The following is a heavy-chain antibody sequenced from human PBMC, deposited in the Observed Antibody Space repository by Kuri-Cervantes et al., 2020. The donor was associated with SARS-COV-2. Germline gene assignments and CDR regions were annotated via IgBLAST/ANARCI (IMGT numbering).Heavy chain of an antibody. CDR1: GFTFSSYA. J-gene: IGHJ3*02. CDR2: ISYDGSNK. Sequence: GGSLRLSCAASGFTFSSYAMHWVRQAPGKGLGWVAVISYDGSNKYYADSVKGRFTISRDNSKNTLYLQMNSLGAEDTAVYYCARETTLKVGVAFDIWGQGTMVTVSS. V-gene: IGHV3-30-3*01. D-gene: IGHD4-11*01. CDR3: ARETTLKVGVAFDI.